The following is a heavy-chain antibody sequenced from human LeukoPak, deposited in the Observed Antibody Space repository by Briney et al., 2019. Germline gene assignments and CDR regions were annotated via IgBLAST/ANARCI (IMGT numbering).Heavy chain of an antibody. V-gene: IGHV4-34*01. J-gene: IGHJ4*02. CDR2: MNPSGST. D-gene: IGHD1-14*01. CDR3: ARDAHLRTTIDY. CDR1: GGSFSGYY. Sequence: SETLSLTCAVYGGSFSGYYWTWIRQTPEKGLEWIGEMNPSGSTNYNPSLKSRVTISVDTSKNQFSLKLSSVTAADTAVYYCARDAHLRTTIDYWGQGTLVTVSS.